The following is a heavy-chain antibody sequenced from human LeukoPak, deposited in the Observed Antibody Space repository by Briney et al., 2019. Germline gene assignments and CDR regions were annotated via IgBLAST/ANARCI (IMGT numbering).Heavy chain of an antibody. D-gene: IGHD6-19*01. CDR3: ARDLRSAVDY. Sequence: GGSLRLSCAASGFTFSSYAMHWVRQAPGKGLEWVAVISYDGSNKYYADSAKGRFTISRDNSKNTLYLQMNSLRADDTAVYYCARDLRSAVDYWGQGTLVTVSS. CDR2: ISYDGSNK. CDR1: GFTFSSYA. J-gene: IGHJ4*02. V-gene: IGHV3-30-3*01.